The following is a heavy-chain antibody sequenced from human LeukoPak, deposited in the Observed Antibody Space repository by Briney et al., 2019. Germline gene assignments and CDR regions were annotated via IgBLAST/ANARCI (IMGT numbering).Heavy chain of an antibody. Sequence: ASVKVSCKASGYTFTSYDINWVRQATGQGLEWMGWVSGYDGHTNYAQQFQGRLTMTADTSTTTAYMELRSLRSDDTALYYCTRVGRYSSTWPPEGDDAFDIWGQGTMVTVST. CDR3: TRVGRYSSTWPPEGDDAFDI. V-gene: IGHV1-18*01. D-gene: IGHD6-13*01. CDR2: VSGYDGHT. J-gene: IGHJ3*02. CDR1: GYTFTSYD.